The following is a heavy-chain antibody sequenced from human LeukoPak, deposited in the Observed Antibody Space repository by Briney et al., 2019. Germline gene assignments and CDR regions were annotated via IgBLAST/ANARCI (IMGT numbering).Heavy chain of an antibody. V-gene: IGHV4-34*01. D-gene: IGHD3-22*01. Sequence: SDTLSLTCAVSGESFRYNYWTWVRQPPGKGLERIWDINHSGRVNYRPSPKSRVTISADTSKSQFSLKLNAVTAADTAVYYCARGLGPMSPSLDYWGQGSLVTVSS. J-gene: IGHJ4*02. CDR2: INHSGRV. CDR1: GESFRYNY. CDR3: ARGLGPMSPSLDY.